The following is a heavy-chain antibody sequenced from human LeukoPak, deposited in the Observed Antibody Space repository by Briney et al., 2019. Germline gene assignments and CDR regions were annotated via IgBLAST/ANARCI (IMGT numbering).Heavy chain of an antibody. D-gene: IGHD3-10*01. CDR2: IYYSGST. J-gene: IGHJ5*02. CDR1: GGSISSSSYY. CDR3: ARILLWVGENWFYT. Sequence: SETLSLTCTVSGGSISSSSYYWGWIRQPPGKGLEWIGSIYYSGSTYYNPSLRTRVTISVDRSKSQFSLELSSVTAADTAVYYCARILLWVGENWFYTWGEGTLVTVSS. V-gene: IGHV4-39*01.